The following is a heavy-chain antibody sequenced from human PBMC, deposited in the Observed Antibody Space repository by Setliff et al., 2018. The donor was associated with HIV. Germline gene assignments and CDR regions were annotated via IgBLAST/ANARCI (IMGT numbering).Heavy chain of an antibody. D-gene: IGHD6-13*01. CDR1: GYSISSGYY. CDR3: ARQVSSWYPLYYYYYGMDV. J-gene: IGHJ6*02. Sequence: SETLSLTCAVSGYSISSGYYWGWIRQPPEKGLEWIGSIYHSGSTYYNPSLKSRVTISVDTSKNQFSLKLSSATAADTAVYYCARQVSSWYPLYYYYYGMDVWGQGTTVTVS. CDR2: IYHSGST. V-gene: IGHV4-38-2*01.